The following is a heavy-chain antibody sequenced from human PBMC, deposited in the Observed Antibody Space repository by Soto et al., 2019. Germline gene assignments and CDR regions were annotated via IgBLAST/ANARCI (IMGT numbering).Heavy chain of an antibody. D-gene: IGHD6-19*01. CDR2: ISGSGGST. CDR1: GFTFSSYA. CDR3: ANAPAVAGTLHYFDY. V-gene: IGHV3-23*01. Sequence: GGSLRLSCAASGFTFSSYAMSWVRQAPGKGLEWVSAISGSGGSTYYADSVKGRFTISRDNSKNTLYLQMNSLRAEDTAVYYCANAPAVAGTLHYFDYWDQGTLVTVSS. J-gene: IGHJ4*02.